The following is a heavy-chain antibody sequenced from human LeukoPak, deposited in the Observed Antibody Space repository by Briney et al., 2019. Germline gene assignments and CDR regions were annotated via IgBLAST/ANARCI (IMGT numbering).Heavy chain of an antibody. CDR1: GGTFSSYA. Sequence: EASVKVSCKASGGTFSSYAISWVRQAPGQGLEWMGGIIPIFGTANYAQKFQGRGTITADESTSTAYMELSSLRSEDTAVYYCASSYDFWSGYLSYIPQRYYYYYYMDVWGKGTTVTVSS. D-gene: IGHD3-3*01. CDR3: ASSYDFWSGYLSYIPQRYYYYYYMDV. CDR2: IIPIFGTA. V-gene: IGHV1-69*13. J-gene: IGHJ6*03.